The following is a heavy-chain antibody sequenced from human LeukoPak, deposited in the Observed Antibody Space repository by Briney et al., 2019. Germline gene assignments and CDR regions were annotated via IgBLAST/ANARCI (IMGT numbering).Heavy chain of an antibody. CDR1: GFTFSSYG. V-gene: IGHV3-33*01. D-gene: IGHD3-10*01. CDR2: IWYDGSNK. Sequence: GGSLRLSCAASGFTFSSYGMHWVRQAPGKGREWVAVIWYDGSNKYYADSVKGRFTISRDNSKNTLYLQMNSLRAEDTAVYYCAGDPVPRGAGKYNLFDPWGQGTLVTVSS. CDR3: AGDPVPRGAGKYNLFDP. J-gene: IGHJ5*02.